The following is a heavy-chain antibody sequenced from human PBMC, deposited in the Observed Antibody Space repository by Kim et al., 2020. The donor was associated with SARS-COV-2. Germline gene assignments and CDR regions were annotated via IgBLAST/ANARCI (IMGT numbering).Heavy chain of an antibody. V-gene: IGHV1-3*01. Sequence: ASVKVSCKASGYTFTSFAMHWVRQAPGQRLEWMGWINAGNGNTKYSQKFQGRVTITRDTSASTAYMELSSLRSEDTAVYYCARGEDAGYYYYYGMDVWGQGTTVTVSS. D-gene: IGHD1-26*01. CDR2: INAGNGNT. CDR1: GYTFTSFA. CDR3: ARGEDAGYYYYYGMDV. J-gene: IGHJ6*02.